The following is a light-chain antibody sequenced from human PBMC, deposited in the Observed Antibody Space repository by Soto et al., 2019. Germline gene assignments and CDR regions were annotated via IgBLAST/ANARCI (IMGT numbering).Light chain of an antibody. CDR1: QSVSSSF. CDR2: GAS. V-gene: IGKV3-20*01. J-gene: IGKJ1*01. Sequence: EIVLTQSPGTLSLSPGERATLSCRASQSVSSSFLAWYQQKPGQAPRLLIYGASTRATGIPDRFSGSGSGTDFTLTSSRLEPEDCAVYYCQQYGGAPWTFGQGTKVEIK. CDR3: QQYGGAPWT.